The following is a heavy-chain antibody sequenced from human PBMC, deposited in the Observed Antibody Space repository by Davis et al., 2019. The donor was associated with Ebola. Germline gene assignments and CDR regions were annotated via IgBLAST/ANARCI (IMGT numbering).Heavy chain of an antibody. CDR2: INHSGST. V-gene: IGHV4-34*01. D-gene: IGHD2-15*01. CDR3: ARDWRGGGSQPYYYYGMDV. J-gene: IGHJ6*02. CDR1: GGSISSYY. Sequence: MPSETLSLTCTVSGGSISSYYWSWIRQPPGKGLEWIGEINHSGSTNYNPSLKSRVTISVDTSKNQFSLKLSSVTAADTAVYYCARDWRGGGSQPYYYYGMDVWGQGTTVIVSS.